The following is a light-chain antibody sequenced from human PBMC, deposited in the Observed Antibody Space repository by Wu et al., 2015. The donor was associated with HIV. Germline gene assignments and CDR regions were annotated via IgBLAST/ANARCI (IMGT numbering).Light chain of an antibody. CDR3: QQYNNWPRT. CDR2: DAS. J-gene: IGKJ1*01. CDR1: LSISNK. V-gene: IGKV3-15*01. Sequence: EIVMTQIPGTLSVSPGERVTLSCRASLSISNKLAWYQQKPGQAPRLLIYDASIGTPNIPVRFSGTGSGTEFTLTISSLQSEDSGVYYCQQYNNWPRTFGRGTKVEIK.